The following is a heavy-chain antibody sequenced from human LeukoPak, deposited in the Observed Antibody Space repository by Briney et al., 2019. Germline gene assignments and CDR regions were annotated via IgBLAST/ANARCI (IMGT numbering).Heavy chain of an antibody. Sequence: SETLSLTCTVSGGSISSSSYYWGWIRQPPGKGLEWIGRIYYSGSTYYNPSLKSRITISVDTAKNQSSLMLSSVTAADTAVYYCARQEDTAMVLGDYWGQGTLVTVSS. D-gene: IGHD5-18*01. J-gene: IGHJ4*02. V-gene: IGHV4-39*01. CDR3: ARQEDTAMVLGDY. CDR1: GGSISSSSYY. CDR2: IYYSGST.